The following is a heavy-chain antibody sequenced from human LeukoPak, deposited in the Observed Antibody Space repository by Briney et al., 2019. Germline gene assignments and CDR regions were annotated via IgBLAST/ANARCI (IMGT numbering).Heavy chain of an antibody. Sequence: SETLSLTCVVYGGSFSGYYWSWIRQPPGKGLEWIGEINHSGSTNYNPSLKSRVTISVDTSKNQFSLKLSSVTAADTAVYYCAREYYYDSSGFDYWGQGTLVTVSS. V-gene: IGHV4-34*01. D-gene: IGHD3-22*01. CDR2: INHSGST. CDR1: GGSFSGYY. J-gene: IGHJ4*02. CDR3: AREYYYDSSGFDY.